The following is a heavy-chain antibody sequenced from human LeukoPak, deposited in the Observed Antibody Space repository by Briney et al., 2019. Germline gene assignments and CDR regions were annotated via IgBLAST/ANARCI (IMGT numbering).Heavy chain of an antibody. Sequence: GRSLRLSCAASGFTFDDYAMHWVRQAPGKGLEWVSGISWNSGSIGYADSVKGRFTISRDNAKNSLYLQMISLRAEDMALYYCAKTPLADDILTGLGYFDYWGQGTLVTVSS. CDR3: AKTPLADDILTGLGYFDY. CDR2: ISWNSGSI. D-gene: IGHD3-9*01. V-gene: IGHV3-9*03. J-gene: IGHJ4*02. CDR1: GFTFDDYA.